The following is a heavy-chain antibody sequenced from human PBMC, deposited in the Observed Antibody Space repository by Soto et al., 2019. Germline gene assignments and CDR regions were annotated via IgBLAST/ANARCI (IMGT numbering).Heavy chain of an antibody. CDR3: ASCSGGSCYRSKPLDY. CDR1: GFTFSDYY. D-gene: IGHD2-15*01. J-gene: IGHJ4*02. V-gene: IGHV3-11*01. Sequence: GGSLRLSCAASGFTFSDYYMSWIRQAPGKGLEWVSAISSGGGTTYYADSVKGRFTISRDNAKNTLYLQMNSLRAEDTAVYYCASCSGGSCYRSKPLDYWGQGTLVTVSS. CDR2: ISSGGGTT.